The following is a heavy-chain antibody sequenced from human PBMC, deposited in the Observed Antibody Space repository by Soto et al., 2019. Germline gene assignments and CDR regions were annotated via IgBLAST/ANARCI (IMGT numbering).Heavy chain of an antibody. Sequence: PSETLSLTCAVSGVSISSSNWWSWVRQPPGKGLEWIGEIYHSGSTNYNPSLKSRVTISVDKSKNQFSLKLSSVTAADTAVYYCASAEGGYSYGPPNFDYWGQGTLVTVSS. CDR3: ASAEGGYSYGPPNFDY. D-gene: IGHD5-18*01. J-gene: IGHJ4*02. CDR1: GVSISSSNW. CDR2: IYHSGST. V-gene: IGHV4-4*02.